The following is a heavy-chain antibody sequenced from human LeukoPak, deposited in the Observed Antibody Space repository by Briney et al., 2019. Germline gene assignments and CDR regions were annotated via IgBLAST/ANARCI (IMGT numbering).Heavy chain of an antibody. CDR1: GGSISGYY. Sequence: PSETLSLTCSVSGGSISGYYWSWFRQPSGKGLEWIAYIYYTGSTNYNPSLKSRVTISVDTTKNQFSLNLSSVTAADTAVYYCARLRGQWLVLDYWGQGTLVTVSS. CDR2: IYYTGST. D-gene: IGHD6-19*01. CDR3: ARLRGQWLVLDY. J-gene: IGHJ4*02. V-gene: IGHV4-59*01.